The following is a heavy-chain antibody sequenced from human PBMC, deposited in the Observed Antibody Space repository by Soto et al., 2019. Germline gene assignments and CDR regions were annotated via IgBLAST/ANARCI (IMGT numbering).Heavy chain of an antibody. CDR1: DFSFTIHG. J-gene: IGHJ4*02. V-gene: IGHV1-18*04. Sequence: ASVKVSCKAYDFSFTIHGISLVRQAPGQGLEWMGWIILYNGNTNYARQFQVRVTMTTYTSTSTAYMELRSLRSDDTAIYFCAIYHLELFRFDYWGQGTLVTVSS. D-gene: IGHD2-2*01. CDR3: AIYHLELFRFDY. CDR2: IILYNGNT.